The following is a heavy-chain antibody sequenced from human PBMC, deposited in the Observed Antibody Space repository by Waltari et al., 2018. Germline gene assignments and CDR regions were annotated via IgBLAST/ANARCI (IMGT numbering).Heavy chain of an antibody. CDR2: IRSKANSYAT. D-gene: IGHD6-13*01. CDR1: GFTFSGSA. CDR3: TSSLAAAASDTRDY. V-gene: IGHV3-73*01. Sequence: EVQLVESGGGFVQPGGSLKLSCAASGFTFSGSAMHWVRQASGKGLEWVGRIRSKANSYATAYAASVKGRFTISRDDSKTTAYLQMNSLKTEDTAVYYCTSSLAAAASDTRDYWGQGTLVTVSS. J-gene: IGHJ4*02.